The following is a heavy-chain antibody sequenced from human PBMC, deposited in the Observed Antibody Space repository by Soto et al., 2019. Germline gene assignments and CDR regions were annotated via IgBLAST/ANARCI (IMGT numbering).Heavy chain of an antibody. D-gene: IGHD2-15*01. CDR1: GFTFNSNW. J-gene: IGHJ6*04. V-gene: IGHV3-74*01. Sequence: EVQLVESGGGLVQPGGSLRLACAASGFTFNSNWMNWVRQAPGKGLVWVSRINSDGSSTINADSVKGRFTISRDNARNTLYLQMNSLRAEDTAVYYCVRERCTSSSCSNGLDVWGYGTTVTVSS. CDR2: INSDGSST. CDR3: VRERCTSSSCSNGLDV.